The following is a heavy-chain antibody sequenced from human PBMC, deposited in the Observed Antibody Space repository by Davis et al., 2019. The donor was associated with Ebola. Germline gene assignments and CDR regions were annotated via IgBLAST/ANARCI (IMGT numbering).Heavy chain of an antibody. V-gene: IGHV3-48*01. J-gene: IGHJ4*02. Sequence: GESLKISCAASGFTFSSYSMNWVRQAPGKGLEWVSYISSSSSTIYYADSVKGRFTISRDNAKNSLYLQMNSLRAEDTAVYYCARGATDFDYWGQGTLVTVSS. D-gene: IGHD1-26*01. CDR2: ISSSSSTI. CDR1: GFTFSSYS. CDR3: ARGATDFDY.